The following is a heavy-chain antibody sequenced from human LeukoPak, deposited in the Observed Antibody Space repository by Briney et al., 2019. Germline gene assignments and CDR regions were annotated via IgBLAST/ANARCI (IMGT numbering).Heavy chain of an antibody. D-gene: IGHD1-26*01. J-gene: IGHJ6*03. V-gene: IGHV1-8*01. CDR3: ARDPYSGSYGAYYYYYMDV. CDR2: MNPNSGNT. Sequence: VASVKVSCKASGYTFTSYDINWVRQATGQGLEWMGWMNPNSGNTGYAQKFQGRVTMTRNTSISTAYMELSSLRVEDTAVYYCARDPYSGSYGAYYYYYMDVWGKGTTVTISS. CDR1: GYTFTSYD.